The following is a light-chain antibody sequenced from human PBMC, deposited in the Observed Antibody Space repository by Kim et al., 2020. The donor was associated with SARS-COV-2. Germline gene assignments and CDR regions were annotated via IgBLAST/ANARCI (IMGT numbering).Light chain of an antibody. V-gene: IGLV1-44*01. Sequence: GQRVTISCSGSSSNIGSNNVNWYQQRSGTAPKLLIYSVNQRPSGVPDRFSGSKSGTSASLAISGLQSEDEADYYCVAWDDSLNGPVFGGGTKLTVL. CDR2: SVN. J-gene: IGLJ3*02. CDR1: SSNIGSNN. CDR3: VAWDDSLNGPV.